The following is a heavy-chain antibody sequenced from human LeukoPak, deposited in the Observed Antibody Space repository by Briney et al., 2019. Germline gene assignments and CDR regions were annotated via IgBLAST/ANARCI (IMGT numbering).Heavy chain of an antibody. CDR1: GYTLTELS. J-gene: IGHJ6*04. Sequence: ASVKVSCKVSGYTLTELSMHWVRQAPGKGLEWMGGFDPEDGETIYAQKFQGRVTMTEDTSTGTAYMELSSLRSEDTAVYYCATSSGSYYNLYYYYGMDVWGKGTTVIVSS. V-gene: IGHV1-24*01. CDR2: FDPEDGET. CDR3: ATSSGSYYNLYYYYGMDV. D-gene: IGHD3-10*01.